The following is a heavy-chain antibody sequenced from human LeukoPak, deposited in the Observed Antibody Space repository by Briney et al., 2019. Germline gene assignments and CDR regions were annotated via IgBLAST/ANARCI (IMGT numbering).Heavy chain of an antibody. Sequence: SVTVSCKASGGTFSSYAISWVRQAPRQGLEWMGRIIPIFGTANYAQKYQGRVTITTDESTSTDYTELCGLRSEDTAVYYCASSKYYYDSGGYYYFDYWGQGTLVTVSS. CDR2: IIPIFGTA. CDR1: GGTFSSYA. CDR3: ASSKYYYDSGGYYYFDY. J-gene: IGHJ4*02. D-gene: IGHD3-22*01. V-gene: IGHV1-69*05.